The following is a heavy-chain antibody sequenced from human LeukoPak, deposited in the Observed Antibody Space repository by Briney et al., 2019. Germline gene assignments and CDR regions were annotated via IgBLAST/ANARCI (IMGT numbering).Heavy chain of an antibody. D-gene: IGHD2-2*01. CDR3: ARDRQVPAVVDY. CDR1: GFTLSDWY. CDR2: ISSSGNTI. Sequence: GGSLRLSCAVSGFTLSDWYMSWIRQAPGKGLEWVSFISSSGNTIYYADSVKGRFTISRDHANNSLFLKMNSLRAEDTAVYYCARDRQVPAVVDYWGQGTLVAVSP. J-gene: IGHJ4*02. V-gene: IGHV3-11*01.